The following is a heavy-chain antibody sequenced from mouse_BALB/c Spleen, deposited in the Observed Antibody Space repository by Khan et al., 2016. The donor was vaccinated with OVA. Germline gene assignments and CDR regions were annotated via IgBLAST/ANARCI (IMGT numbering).Heavy chain of an antibody. V-gene: IGHV1-26*01. CDR2: VNPNNGGT. J-gene: IGHJ1*01. CDR3: AIYHGYFDV. Sequence: VQLKESGPDLVKPGASVKISCKASGYSFTGYYIHWVKQSHGKSLEWIGRVNPNNGGTSSNQKFKGKAILTVDKSSNTAYMELRSLTSEDSAVYACAIYHGYFDVWGAGTTVTVSS. D-gene: IGHD1-1*01. CDR1: GYSFTGYY.